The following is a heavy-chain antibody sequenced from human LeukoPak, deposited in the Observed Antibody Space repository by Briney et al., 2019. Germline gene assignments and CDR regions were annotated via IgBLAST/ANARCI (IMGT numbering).Heavy chain of an antibody. CDR3: ARAQDGTVAFYYYYYMDV. D-gene: IGHD6-19*01. Sequence: SQTLSLTCAISGDSVSSNSAAWNWIRQSPSRGLEWLGRTYYRSKWYNDYAVSVKSRITINPDTSKNQFSLQLNSVTPEDTAVYYCARAQDGTVAFYYYYYMDVWGKGTTVTVSS. J-gene: IGHJ6*03. CDR1: GDSVSSNSAA. CDR2: TYYRSKWYN. V-gene: IGHV6-1*01.